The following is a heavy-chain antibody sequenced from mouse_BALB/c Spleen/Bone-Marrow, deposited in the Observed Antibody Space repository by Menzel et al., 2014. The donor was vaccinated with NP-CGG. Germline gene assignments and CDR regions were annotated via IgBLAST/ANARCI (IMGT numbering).Heavy chain of an antibody. D-gene: IGHD2-10*02. J-gene: IGHJ1*01. CDR1: GFSLTSYG. V-gene: IGHV2-3*01. CDR3: ARLAKTWYFDV. CDR2: IWGDGST. Sequence: VQLQQSGPGLVAPSQSLSITCTVSGFSLTSYGVSWVRQPPGKGLECLGVIWGDGSTNYHSALISRLSISKDNSKSQVFIKLNSLQTDDTATYYCARLAKTWYFDVWGAGTTVTVSS.